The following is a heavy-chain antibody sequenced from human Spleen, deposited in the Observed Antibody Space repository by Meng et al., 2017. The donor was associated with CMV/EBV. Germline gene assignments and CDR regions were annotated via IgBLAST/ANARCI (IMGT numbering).Heavy chain of an antibody. J-gene: IGHJ5*02. V-gene: IGHV4-59*01. CDR1: GDSITGYY. D-gene: IGHD5-12*01. Sequence: SETLSLTCTVSGDSITGYYWSWIRQPPGKGLEWLGYMYYSGSTNYNPSLKSRVIISVDTSKNQFSLKLSSVTAADTAVYYCARDHSGYDYGWFDPWGQGTLVTVSS. CDR3: ARDHSGYDYGWFDP. CDR2: MYYSGST.